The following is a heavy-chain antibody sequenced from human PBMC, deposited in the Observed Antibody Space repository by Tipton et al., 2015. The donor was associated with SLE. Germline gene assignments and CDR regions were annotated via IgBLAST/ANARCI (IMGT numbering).Heavy chain of an antibody. V-gene: IGHV3-53*04. CDR2: IYGGGST. J-gene: IGHJ4*02. D-gene: IGHD2-15*01. Sequence: QLVQSGGGLVQPGGSLRLSCAASGFTVSSNYMSWVRQAPGKGLEWVSVIYGGGSTYYADSVKGRFTISRDNSKNTPYLQMNSLRAEDTAVYFCAREECSGGSCFDFWGQGTLVTVSS. CDR1: GFTVSSNY. CDR3: AREECSGGSCFDF.